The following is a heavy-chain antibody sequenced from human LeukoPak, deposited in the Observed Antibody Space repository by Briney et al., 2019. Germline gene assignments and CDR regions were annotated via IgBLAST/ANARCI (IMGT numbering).Heavy chain of an antibody. CDR1: GGSFSGYY. Sequence: SETLSLTCAVYGGSFSGYYWSWIRQPPGEGLEWIGEINHSGSTNYNPSLKSRVTISVDTSKNQFSLKLSSVTAADTAVYYCARGLGSRFYYDSSGYYQYWGQGTLVTVSS. CDR3: ARGLGSRFYYDSSGYYQY. D-gene: IGHD3-22*01. V-gene: IGHV4-34*01. J-gene: IGHJ4*02. CDR2: INHSGST.